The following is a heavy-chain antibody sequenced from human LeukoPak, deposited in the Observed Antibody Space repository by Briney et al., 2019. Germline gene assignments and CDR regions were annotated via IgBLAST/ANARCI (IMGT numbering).Heavy chain of an antibody. V-gene: IGHV4-39*07. CDR2: IYYSGST. J-gene: IGHJ4*02. Sequence: PSEILSLTCTVSGGSISSSSYYWGWIRQPPGKGLEWIGSIYYSGSTYYNPSLKSRVTISVDTSKNQFSLKLSSVTAADTAVYYCASLHGYNFAWGQGTLVTVSS. CDR1: GGSISSSSYY. D-gene: IGHD5-24*01. CDR3: ASLHGYNFA.